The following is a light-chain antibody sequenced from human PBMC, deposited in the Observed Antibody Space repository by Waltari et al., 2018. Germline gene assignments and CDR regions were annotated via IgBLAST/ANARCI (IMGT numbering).Light chain of an antibody. Sequence: QSALTQPPSASGSPGQSVPISCPGTSRDVGGYNYFSWYQQHPGKAPKLMIYEVSKRPSGVPDRFSGSKSGNTASLTVSGLQAEDEADYYCSSYAGSNNLGVFGGGTKLTVL. CDR3: SSYAGSNNLGV. V-gene: IGLV2-8*01. CDR2: EVS. J-gene: IGLJ2*01. CDR1: SRDVGGYNY.